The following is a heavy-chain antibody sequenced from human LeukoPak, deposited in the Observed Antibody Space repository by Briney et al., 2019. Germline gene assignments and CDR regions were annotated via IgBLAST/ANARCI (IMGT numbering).Heavy chain of an antibody. J-gene: IGHJ4*02. CDR3: ARGYSSLDY. CDR1: GFTFDDYT. Sequence: GGSLRLSCAASGFTFDDYTMHWVRHAPGKGLEWVSLISWDDGSTYYADSVKGRFTISRDNSKNSLYLQMNSLRTEDTAFYYCARGYSSLDYWGQGTLVTVSS. D-gene: IGHD5-18*01. CDR2: ISWDDGST. V-gene: IGHV3-43*01.